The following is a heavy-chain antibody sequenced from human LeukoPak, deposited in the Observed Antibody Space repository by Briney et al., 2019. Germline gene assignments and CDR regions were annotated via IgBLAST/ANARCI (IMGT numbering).Heavy chain of an antibody. V-gene: IGHV3-23*01. D-gene: IGHD6-6*01. CDR1: GFTFSSYA. Sequence: GGSLRLSCAASGFTFSSYAMSWVRQAPGKGLQWVSTFSGSGGSTYYADSVKGRFTISRDNSKNTLYLQMNSLRAEDTAVYYCAKGASSSRSLLNWFDPWGQGTLVTVSS. J-gene: IGHJ5*02. CDR3: AKGASSSRSLLNWFDP. CDR2: FSGSGGST.